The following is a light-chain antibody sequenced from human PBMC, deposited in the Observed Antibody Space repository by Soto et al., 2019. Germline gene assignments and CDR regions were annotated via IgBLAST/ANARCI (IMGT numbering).Light chain of an antibody. Sequence: EIVLTQSPATLSLSPGERATLSCRASQSISSKLGWYQQKPGQPPRLLIYDASDRAPGIPARFSGSGSGTDFTLTINSLEPEDSAAYYCQQRDSWPITFGGGTKVEIK. CDR3: QQRDSWPIT. J-gene: IGKJ4*01. CDR2: DAS. CDR1: QSISSK. V-gene: IGKV3-11*01.